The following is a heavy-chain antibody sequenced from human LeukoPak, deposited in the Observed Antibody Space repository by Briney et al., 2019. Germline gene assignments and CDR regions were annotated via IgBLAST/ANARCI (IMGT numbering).Heavy chain of an antibody. CDR1: GFTSSDHY. CDR2: SRNKANSYST. D-gene: IGHD1-26*01. V-gene: IGHV3-72*01. CDR3: GVGASIASYYSYMDV. Sequence: GGSLRLSCAASGFTSSDHYMDWVRQAPGKGLEWIGRSRNKANSYSTEYAASVKGRFTISRDESENSLYLQMNGLKTEDTAVYYCGVGASIASYYSYMDVWGKGTTVTVSS. J-gene: IGHJ6*03.